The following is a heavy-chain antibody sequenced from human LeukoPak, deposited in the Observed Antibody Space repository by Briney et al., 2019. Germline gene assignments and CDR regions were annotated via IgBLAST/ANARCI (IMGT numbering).Heavy chain of an antibody. J-gene: IGHJ3*02. D-gene: IGHD5-18*01. V-gene: IGHV3-21*01. CDR1: GFTFSSYS. CDR2: ISSSSKYM. CDR3: AKDVSPLGVETGAFDM. Sequence: GGSLRLSCAASGFTFSSYSMNWVRQAPGKGLEWISGISSSSKYMNYADSVKGRFTISRDNAKHTLFLEMKSPRGEDTAIYYRAKDVSPLGVETGAFDMWGQGTLVTVSS.